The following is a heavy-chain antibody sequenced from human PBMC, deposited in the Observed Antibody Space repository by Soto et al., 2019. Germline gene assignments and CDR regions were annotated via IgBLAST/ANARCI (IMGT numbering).Heavy chain of an antibody. CDR3: ASIVSSSVLPFDY. CDR2: INPNSGGT. V-gene: IGHV1-2*02. J-gene: IGHJ4*02. Sequence: ASVKVSCKASGYTFTGYDMHWVRQAPGQGLEWMGWINPNSGGTNYAQKFQGRVTMTRDTSISTAYMELSRLRSDDTAVYYCASIVSSSVLPFDYWRQGTLVSVSS. D-gene: IGHD6-6*01. CDR1: GYTFTGYD.